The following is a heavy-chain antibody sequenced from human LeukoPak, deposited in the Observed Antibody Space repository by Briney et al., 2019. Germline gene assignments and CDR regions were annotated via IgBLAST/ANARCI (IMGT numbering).Heavy chain of an antibody. Sequence: GGSLRLSCAASGFTFSSYSMNWVRQAPGMGLEWVSSISSSSSYIYYADSVKGRFTISRDNAKNSLYLQMNSLRAEDTAVYYCAKSTTAAGKRYFDYWGQGTLVTVSS. D-gene: IGHD2/OR15-2a*01. CDR3: AKSTTAAGKRYFDY. CDR2: ISSSSSYI. V-gene: IGHV3-21*01. CDR1: GFTFSSYS. J-gene: IGHJ4*02.